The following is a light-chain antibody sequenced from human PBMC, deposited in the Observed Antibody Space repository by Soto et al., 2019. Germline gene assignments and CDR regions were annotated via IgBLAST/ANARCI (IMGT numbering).Light chain of an antibody. V-gene: IGLV4-69*01. CDR3: KTWGSGIVV. CDR1: SGHSNYA. J-gene: IGLJ2*01. Sequence: QLVLTQSPSASASLGASVKLTCTLSSGHSNYAIAWHQQQSEKGPRYLMKLNSDGSHSKWDGSPDRFSGSSSGAERYLTISRLQSVDEADYYCKTWGSGIVVFGGGTKLTVL. CDR2: LNSDGSH.